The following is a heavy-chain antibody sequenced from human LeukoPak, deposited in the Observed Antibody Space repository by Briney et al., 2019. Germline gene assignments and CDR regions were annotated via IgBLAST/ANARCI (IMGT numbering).Heavy chain of an antibody. CDR1: GGSISSSSYY. D-gene: IGHD3-10*01. CDR3: ARRYYYNLGSFPFDF. V-gene: IGHV4-39*07. CDR2: IHNSGTT. Sequence: PSETLSLTCTVSGGSISSSSYYWGWIRQPPGKGLEWIGEIHNSGTTNYNPSLNSRVTISEDTSKNQIYLNLRSVTAADTAVYYCARRYYYNLGSFPFDFWGQGTLVTVSS. J-gene: IGHJ4*02.